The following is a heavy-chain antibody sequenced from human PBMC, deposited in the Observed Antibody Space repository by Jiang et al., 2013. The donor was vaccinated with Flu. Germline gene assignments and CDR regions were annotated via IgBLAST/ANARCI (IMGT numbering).Heavy chain of an antibody. Sequence: TVSGGSISSYYWSWIRQPPGKGTGVDWVYLLQWSTNXNPSLKSRVTISVDTSKNQFSLKLSSVTAADTAVYYCARENPRITIFGVVSIEAFDIWGQGTMVTVSS. CDR1: GGSISSYY. CDR3: ARENPRITIFGVVSIEAFDI. J-gene: IGHJ3*02. V-gene: IGHV4-59*01. CDR2: LLQWST. D-gene: IGHD3-3*01.